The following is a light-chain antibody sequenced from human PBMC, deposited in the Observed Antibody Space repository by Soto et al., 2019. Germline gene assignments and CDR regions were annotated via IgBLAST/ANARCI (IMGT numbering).Light chain of an antibody. J-gene: IGKJ2*01. V-gene: IGKV2-30*01. CDR1: QSLAYSDGNTY. CDR3: MQGTHWPPYT. Sequence: DVVMTQSPLSLPVTLGQPASISCRSSQSLAYSDGNTYLNWFQQRPGQSPRRLIYKVSKRDSVVPDRFSGSGSGTDFTLKISRVEAEDVGVYYCMQGTHWPPYTFGQGTKLEIK. CDR2: KVS.